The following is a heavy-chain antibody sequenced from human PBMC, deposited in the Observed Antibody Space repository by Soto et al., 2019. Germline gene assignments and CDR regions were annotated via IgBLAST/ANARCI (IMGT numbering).Heavy chain of an antibody. D-gene: IGHD3-9*01. Sequence: PSETLSLTRAVYCGSFSGYYWRWLRQPSGKGLEWIGEINHSGRTNYYPSLKTGVTISVDTSKNQFSPKLSSVTAADTAVYYCARRLRYFDWFRFDPWGQGTLVTVS. CDR2: INHSGRT. CDR3: ARRLRYFDWFRFDP. CDR1: CGSFSGYY. V-gene: IGHV4-34*01. J-gene: IGHJ5*02.